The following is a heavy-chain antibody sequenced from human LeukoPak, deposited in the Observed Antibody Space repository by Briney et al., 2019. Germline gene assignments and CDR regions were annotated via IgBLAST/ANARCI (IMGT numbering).Heavy chain of an antibody. D-gene: IGHD3-10*01. CDR2: ISGSGGST. V-gene: IGHV3-23*01. CDR3: AKDFRGGMVPGVPRGAFDI. CDR1: GFTFSSYG. J-gene: IGHJ3*02. Sequence: LSRGSLRLSCAASGFTFSSYGMSWVRQAPGKGLEWVSAISGSGGSTYYADSVKGRFTISRDNSKNTLYLQMNSLRAEDTAVYYCAKDFRGGMVPGVPRGAFDIWGQGTMVTVSS.